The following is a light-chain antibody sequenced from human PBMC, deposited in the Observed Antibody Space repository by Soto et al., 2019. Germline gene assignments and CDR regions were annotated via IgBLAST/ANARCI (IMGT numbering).Light chain of an antibody. CDR2: DVS. V-gene: IGLV2-14*03. J-gene: IGLJ1*01. CDR3: GSYTSSSTLEV. CDR1: SSDIGGYNY. Sequence: QSALPQPASVSGSPGQSITISCTGTSSDIGGYNYVSWYQQHPGKAPKLMIYDVSNRPSGVSNRFSGSKSGNTASLTISGLQAEDEADYYCGSYTSSSTLEVFGTGTKVTVL.